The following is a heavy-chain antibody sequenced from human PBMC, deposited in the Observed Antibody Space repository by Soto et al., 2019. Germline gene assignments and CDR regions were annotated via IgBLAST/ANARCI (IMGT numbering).Heavy chain of an antibody. CDR3: ARSQPSGYYNYYFDY. Sequence: GGSLRLSCAASGFTFSDYYMSWIRQAPGKGLEWVSYISSSGSTIYYADSVKGRFTISRDNAKNSLYLQMNSLRAEDTAVYYCARSQPSGYYNYYFDYWGQGTLVTVSS. D-gene: IGHD3-3*01. CDR2: ISSSGSTI. J-gene: IGHJ4*02. CDR1: GFTFSDYY. V-gene: IGHV3-11*01.